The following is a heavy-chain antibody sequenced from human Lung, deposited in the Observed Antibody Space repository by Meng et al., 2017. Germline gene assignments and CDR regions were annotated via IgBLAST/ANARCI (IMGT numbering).Heavy chain of an antibody. Sequence: QQWGAGRLKPSETLSLTCAVYGGSFSGYYWSWIRQPPGKGLEWIGEIIDSGSTNYNPSLKSRVTISVDTSKNQFSLRVTSVTAADRAVYYCVRRTYSSGWYFDYWGQGTLVTVSS. V-gene: IGHV4-34*02. CDR1: GGSFSGYY. CDR2: IIDSGST. J-gene: IGHJ4*02. D-gene: IGHD6-19*01. CDR3: VRRTYSSGWYFDY.